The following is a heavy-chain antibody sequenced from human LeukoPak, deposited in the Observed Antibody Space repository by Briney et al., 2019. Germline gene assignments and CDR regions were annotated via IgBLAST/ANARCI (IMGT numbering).Heavy chain of an antibody. D-gene: IGHD5/OR15-5a*01. CDR1: GGSISSGGYY. V-gene: IGHV4-31*03. J-gene: IGHJ4*02. Sequence: SETLSLTCTVAGGSISSGGYYWSWIRQHPGKGLEWIGYIYYSGGTYYNPSLKSRVTVSVDTSKNQFSLKLSSVTAADTAVYYCARGVYNHFDYWGQGTLVTVSS. CDR2: IYYSGGT. CDR3: ARGVYNHFDY.